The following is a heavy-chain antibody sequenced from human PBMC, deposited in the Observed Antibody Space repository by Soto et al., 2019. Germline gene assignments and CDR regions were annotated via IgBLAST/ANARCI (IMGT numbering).Heavy chain of an antibody. J-gene: IGHJ5*02. CDR2: IYSSGST. D-gene: IGHD3-10*01. Sequence: PSETLSLTCTVSGGSISSYYWSWIRQPAGKGLEWIGHIYSSGSTNYNPSLKSRVTMSVDTSKNQFSLKLSSVTAADTAMYYCARDWGLHYYGSGGSWGQGILVTVSS. CDR3: ARDWGLHYYGSGGS. CDR1: GGSISSYY. V-gene: IGHV4-4*07.